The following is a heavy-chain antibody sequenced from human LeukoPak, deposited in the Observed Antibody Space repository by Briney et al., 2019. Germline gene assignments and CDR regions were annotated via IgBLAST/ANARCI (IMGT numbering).Heavy chain of an antibody. J-gene: IGHJ4*02. V-gene: IGHV3-21*01. CDR2: ISSSSSYI. D-gene: IGHD5-18*01. Sequence: PGGSLRLSCAASGFTFSSYSMNWVRQAPGKGLEWVSSISSSSSYIYYADSVKGRFTISRDNSKNTLYLQMGSLRAEDMAVYYCARRGYSYGYFDYWGQGTLVTVSS. CDR1: GFTFSSYS. CDR3: ARRGYSYGYFDY.